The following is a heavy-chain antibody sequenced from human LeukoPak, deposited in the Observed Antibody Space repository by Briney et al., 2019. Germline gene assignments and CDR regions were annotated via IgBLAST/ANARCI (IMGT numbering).Heavy chain of an antibody. D-gene: IGHD3-16*01. V-gene: IGHV3-74*01. CDR3: ARDRSLSALGDYHGMDV. CDR1: GFTFSSYW. J-gene: IGHJ6*02. CDR2: INSDGSST. Sequence: GGSLRLSCAASGFTFSSYWMHWVRQAPGKGLVWVSRINSDGSSTSYADSVKGRFTISRDNAKNTLYLQMNSLRAEETAVYYCARDRSLSALGDYHGMDVWGQGTTVTVSS.